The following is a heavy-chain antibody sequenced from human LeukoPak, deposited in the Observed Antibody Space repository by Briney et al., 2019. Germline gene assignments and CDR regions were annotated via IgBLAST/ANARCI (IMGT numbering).Heavy chain of an antibody. D-gene: IGHD3-10*01. CDR3: ARDSQAGVEGDY. CDR1: GFTFSSYE. V-gene: IGHV3-48*03. Sequence: PGGSLRLSCAASGFTFSSYEMNWVRQAPGKGLEWVSYISTSGSTIYYADSVKGRFTISRDDAKNSLYLQMNSLRADDTAVYYCARDSQAGVEGDYWGQGTLATVSS. J-gene: IGHJ4*02. CDR2: ISTSGSTI.